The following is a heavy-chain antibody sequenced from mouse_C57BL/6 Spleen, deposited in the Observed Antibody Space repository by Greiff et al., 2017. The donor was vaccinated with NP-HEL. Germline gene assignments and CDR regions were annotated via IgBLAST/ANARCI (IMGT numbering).Heavy chain of an antibody. V-gene: IGHV1-50*01. D-gene: IGHD4-1*01. Sequence: VQLQQSGAELVKPGASVKLSCKASGYTFTSYWMQWVKQRPGQGLEWIGEIDPSDSYTNYNQKFKGKATLTVDTSSSTAYMQLSSLTSEDSAVYYCAKGELGRGYFDYWGQGTTLTVSS. CDR1: GYTFTSYW. J-gene: IGHJ2*01. CDR3: AKGELGRGYFDY. CDR2: IDPSDSYT.